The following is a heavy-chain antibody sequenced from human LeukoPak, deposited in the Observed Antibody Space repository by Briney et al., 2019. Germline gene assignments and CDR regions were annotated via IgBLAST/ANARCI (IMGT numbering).Heavy chain of an antibody. CDR1: GGSISSYY. CDR2: IYTSRST. V-gene: IGHV4-4*07. Sequence: SETLSLTCTVSGGSISSYYWSWIRQPAGKGLEWIGCIYTSRSTNYNPSLKIRVTMAVDTSKIQFSLKLSTVAAADAAVYYSAREKGTSYYYMDVWGKGTTVTVSS. J-gene: IGHJ6*03. CDR3: AREKGTSYYYMDV. D-gene: IGHD1-14*01.